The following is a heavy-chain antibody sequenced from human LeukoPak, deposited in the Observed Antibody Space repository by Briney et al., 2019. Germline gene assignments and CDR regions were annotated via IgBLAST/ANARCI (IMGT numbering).Heavy chain of an antibody. CDR3: ARDRGQLDNYYYYGMDV. J-gene: IGHJ6*02. CDR2: ISSSSSYI. Sequence: GGSLRLSCAASGFTFSTYSMNWVRQAPGKGLEWVSSISSSSSYIYYADSVKGRFTISRDNAENSLYLQMNSLRAEDTAVYYCARDRGQLDNYYYYGMDVWGQGTTVTVSS. V-gene: IGHV3-21*01. CDR1: GFTFSTYS. D-gene: IGHD6-13*01.